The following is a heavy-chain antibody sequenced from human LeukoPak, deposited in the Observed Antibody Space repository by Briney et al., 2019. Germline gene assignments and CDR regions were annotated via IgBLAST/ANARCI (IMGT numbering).Heavy chain of an antibody. V-gene: IGHV4-4*07. CDR2: IYTSGST. D-gene: IGHD3-9*01. Sequence: SETLSLTCTVSGGSISSYYWSWIRQPAGKGLEWIGRIYTSGSTNYNPSLKSRVTMSVDTSKNQFSLKLSSVTAADTAVYYCAKDLGNYDTSLGDARVWFDPWGQGTLVTVSS. J-gene: IGHJ5*02. CDR1: GGSISSYY. CDR3: AKDLGNYDTSLGDARVWFDP.